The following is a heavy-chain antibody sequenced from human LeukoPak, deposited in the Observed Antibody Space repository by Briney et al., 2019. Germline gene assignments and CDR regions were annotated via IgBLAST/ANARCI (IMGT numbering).Heavy chain of an antibody. V-gene: IGHV3-48*03. D-gene: IGHD3-10*01. CDR2: ISTSGSAI. CDR1: GFTFSIFE. Sequence: PGGSLRLSCAASGFTFSIFEMNWVRQAPGKGLEWISYISTSGSAISYADSVKGRYTISRDNAKNSLYLQMDSLRAEGTAVYYCARDYRNYYGSGSRVFDIWGQGTMVTVSS. CDR3: ARDYRNYYGSGSRVFDI. J-gene: IGHJ3*02.